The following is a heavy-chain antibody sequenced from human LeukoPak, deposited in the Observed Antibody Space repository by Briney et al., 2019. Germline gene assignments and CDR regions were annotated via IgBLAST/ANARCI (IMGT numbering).Heavy chain of an antibody. D-gene: IGHD1-1*01. J-gene: IGHJ6*02. V-gene: IGHV3-48*01. Sequence: GGSLRLSCAASGFTFSSYSMNWVRQAPGKGLEWVSYISSSSSTIYYADSVKGRFTISRDNAKNSLYLQMISLRAEDTAVYYCASRGVSNDYYYYGMDVWGQGTTVTVSS. CDR1: GFTFSSYS. CDR2: ISSSSSTI. CDR3: ASRGVSNDYYYYGMDV.